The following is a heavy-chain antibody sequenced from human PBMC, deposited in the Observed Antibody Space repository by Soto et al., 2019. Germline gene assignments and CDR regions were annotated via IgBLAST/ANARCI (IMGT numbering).Heavy chain of an antibody. Sequence: SETLSLTXTVSGESIATGAFYWSWIRLQSGKGPEWIGSIFYAGDTYYNPSLKSRVEISLDGSQNQFSLNLRSVTAADTAVYYCAREGDYRTWFEPWGPGTLVTV. V-gene: IGHV4-31*02. CDR3: AREGDYRTWFEP. CDR2: IFYAGDT. J-gene: IGHJ5*02. D-gene: IGHD4-17*01. CDR1: GESIATGAFY.